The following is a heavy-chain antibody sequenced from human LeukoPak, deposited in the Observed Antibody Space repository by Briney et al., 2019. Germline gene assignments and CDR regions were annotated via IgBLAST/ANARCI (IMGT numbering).Heavy chain of an antibody. CDR2: IYNDGRT. J-gene: IGHJ3*02. D-gene: IGHD3-3*01. Sequence: GGSLRLSCAASGFIVSNKYMTWVRQAPGKGLEWVALIYNDGRTYYADSVKGRCAISRDNSKNTLYLQVNSPRVEDTAIYYCARGLFLSGYLDAFDMWGQGTVVSVSS. V-gene: IGHV3-53*01. CDR1: GFIVSNKY. CDR3: ARGLFLSGYLDAFDM.